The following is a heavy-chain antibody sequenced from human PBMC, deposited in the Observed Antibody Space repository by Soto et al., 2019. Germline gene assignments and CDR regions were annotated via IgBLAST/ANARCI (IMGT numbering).Heavy chain of an antibody. CDR3: AKDMSAAYCGGDCYSLFDY. J-gene: IGHJ4*02. D-gene: IGHD2-21*02. Sequence: EVQLLESGGGLVQPGGSLRLSCEASGFTFSSYAMSWVRQAPGKGLEWVSAISGSGGRTFYLDSVKGRFTISRDNSKNSLYLKMSSLRAEDTVAYYCAKDMSAAYCGGDCYSLFDYWGQGTLVTVSS. CDR1: GFTFSSYA. V-gene: IGHV3-23*01. CDR2: ISGSGGRT.